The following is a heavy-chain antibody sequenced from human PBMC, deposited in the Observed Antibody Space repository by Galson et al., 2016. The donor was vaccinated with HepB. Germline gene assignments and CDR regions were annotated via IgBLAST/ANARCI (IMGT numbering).Heavy chain of an antibody. D-gene: IGHD6-19*01. CDR1: RGSISSYY. V-gene: IGHV4-59*01. J-gene: IGHJ4*02. CDR3: AGDHGSSGWRY. Sequence: APLSPTCTVSRGSISSYYWSWVRPPPGKGLAGTGDIYYSGNTNHNPSLKRRVTISVDKSKTQFSLKLRSVTAADSAIYYCAGDHGSSGWRYWGQGIQVTGSS. CDR2: IYYSGNT.